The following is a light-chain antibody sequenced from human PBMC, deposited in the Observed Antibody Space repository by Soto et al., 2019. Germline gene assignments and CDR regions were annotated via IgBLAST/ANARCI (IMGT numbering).Light chain of an antibody. CDR1: QSISSW. Sequence: DIQMTQSPSTLSASVGDRVTITCRASQSISSWLAWYQQKPGKAPKLLIYDASSLESGVPSRFSGSGSGTEFTLPHSSLPAYYFSTFYWQKFYCYSRLPFGGGAKVEIK. J-gene: IGKJ4*01. V-gene: IGKV1-5*01. CDR3: QKFYCYSRLP. CDR2: DAS.